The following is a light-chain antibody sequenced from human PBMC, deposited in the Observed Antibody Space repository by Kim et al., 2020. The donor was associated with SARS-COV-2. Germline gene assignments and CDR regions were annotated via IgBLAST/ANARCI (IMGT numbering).Light chain of an antibody. V-gene: IGKV3-20*01. Sequence: SPGNRAPLSCRASHTVNRNYLAWYQQKPGQAPRLLIHSASSRATGIPDRFSGSGSGSDFTLTISRLEPEDFAVYYCHQYGSSSGTFGPGTKVDI. CDR2: SAS. CDR1: HTVNRNY. CDR3: HQYGSSSGT. J-gene: IGKJ1*01.